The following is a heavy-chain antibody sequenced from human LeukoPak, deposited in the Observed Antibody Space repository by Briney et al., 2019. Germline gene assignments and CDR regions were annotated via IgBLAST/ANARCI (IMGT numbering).Heavy chain of an antibody. CDR1: GGSISSYY. CDR2: MYYGGST. V-gene: IGHV4-59*12. J-gene: IGHJ4*02. Sequence: SETLSLTCTVSGGSISSYYWSWVRQPPGKGLEWIAYMYYGGSTNYNPSLKSRVTISVDTSKNQFSLKLSSVTAADTAVYYCARGPPPDFDYWGRGTLVTVSS. CDR3: ARGPPPDFDY.